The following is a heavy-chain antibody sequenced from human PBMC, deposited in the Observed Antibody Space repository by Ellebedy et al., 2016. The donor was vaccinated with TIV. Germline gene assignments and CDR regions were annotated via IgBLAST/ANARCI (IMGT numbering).Heavy chain of an antibody. J-gene: IGHJ6*02. CDR2: ISGSGGST. D-gene: IGHD3-22*01. CDR3: AKDRRYYYDSSGRLGYYGMDV. CDR1: GFTFSSYA. Sequence: GESLKISXAASGFTFSSYAMSWVRQAPGKGLEWVSAISGSGGSTYYADSVKGRFTISRDNSKNTLYLQMNSLRAEDTAVYYCAKDRRYYYDSSGRLGYYGMDVWGQGTTVTVSS. V-gene: IGHV3-23*01.